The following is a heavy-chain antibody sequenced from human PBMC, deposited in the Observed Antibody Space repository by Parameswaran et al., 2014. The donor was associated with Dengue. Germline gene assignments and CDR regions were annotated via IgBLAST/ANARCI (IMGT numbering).Heavy chain of an antibody. J-gene: IGHJ4*02. CDR3: ARTDLTGYYREGDY. Sequence: WVRQAPGLGLEWMGRIIPIFGTANYAQKFQGRVTITADESTSTAYMELSSLRSEDTAVYYCARTDLTGYYREGDYWGQGTLVTVSS. V-gene: IGHV1-69*15. D-gene: IGHD3-9*01. CDR2: IIPIFGTA.